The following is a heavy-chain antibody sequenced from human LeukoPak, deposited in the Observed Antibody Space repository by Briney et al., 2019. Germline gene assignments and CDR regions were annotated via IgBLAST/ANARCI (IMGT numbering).Heavy chain of an antibody. Sequence: PSETLSLTCAVSGYSISSGYYWGWIRQPPGKGLEWIGSIYHSGSTYYNPSLKSRVTISVDTSKNQFSLKLSSVTAADTAVYYYARFSSSGQFSDYWGQGTLVTVSS. D-gene: IGHD3-22*01. CDR1: GYSISSGYY. J-gene: IGHJ4*02. CDR3: ARFSSSGQFSDY. CDR2: IYHSGST. V-gene: IGHV4-38-2*01.